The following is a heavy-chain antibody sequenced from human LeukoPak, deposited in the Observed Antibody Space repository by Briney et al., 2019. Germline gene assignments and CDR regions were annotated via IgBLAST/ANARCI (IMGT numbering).Heavy chain of an antibody. CDR1: GGTFSSYA. CDR2: IIPIFGTA. Sequence: SVQVSCKASGGTFSSYAISWVRQAPGQGLEWMGGIIPIFGTANYAQKFQGRVTITADESTSTAYMELSSLRSEDTAVYYCARYSSGWYLDYYYGMDVWGQGTTVTISS. D-gene: IGHD6-19*01. CDR3: ARYSSGWYLDYYYGMDV. J-gene: IGHJ6*02. V-gene: IGHV1-69*13.